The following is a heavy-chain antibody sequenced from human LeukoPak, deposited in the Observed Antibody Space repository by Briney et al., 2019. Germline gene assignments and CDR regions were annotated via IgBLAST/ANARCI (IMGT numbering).Heavy chain of an antibody. CDR1: GYTFMSYG. V-gene: IGHV1-18*01. J-gene: IGHJ4*02. CDR2: ISAYDGNT. Sequence: ASVTVSCKASGYTFMSYGISWVRQSPGQGLEWMGWISAYDGNTNYVQKFQGRVTMTVDTSTNSAYMDLRSLTSDDTAVYYCTRDDGYSYRKGVDHFGYWGQGTLVTVSS. D-gene: IGHD5-18*01. CDR3: TRDDGYSYRKGVDHFGY.